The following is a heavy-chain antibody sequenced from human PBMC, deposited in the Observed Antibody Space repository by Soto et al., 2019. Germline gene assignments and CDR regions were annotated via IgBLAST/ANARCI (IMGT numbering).Heavy chain of an antibody. CDR2: IKHDGSET. J-gene: IGHJ4*02. V-gene: IGHV3-7*03. CDR3: ARLPCSPARCYSFEW. D-gene: IGHD2-15*01. Sequence: EVQLEQSGGGLVQPGESPRLSCAASGFTFSSYWMTWVRQVPGKGLEWVANIKHDGSETYYVDSVKGRFTVSRDNARNSLHLQMNSLRAEDTAIYYCARLPCSPARCYSFEWWGQGALVTVSS. CDR1: GFTFSSYW.